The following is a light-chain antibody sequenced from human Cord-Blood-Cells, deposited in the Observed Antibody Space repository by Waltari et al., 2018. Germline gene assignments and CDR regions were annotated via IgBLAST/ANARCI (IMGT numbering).Light chain of an antibody. J-gene: IGLJ1*01. Sequence: QSALTQPPSASGSPGQSVTIPCTGPRSDVGGYTYVYWYQQHPGKAPKHMIYEVSKRRSGVPDRFSGSKSGNTASLTVSGLQAEDEADYYCSSYAGSNNYVFGTGTKVTVL. CDR1: RSDVGGYTY. CDR2: EVS. CDR3: SSYAGSNNYV. V-gene: IGLV2-8*01.